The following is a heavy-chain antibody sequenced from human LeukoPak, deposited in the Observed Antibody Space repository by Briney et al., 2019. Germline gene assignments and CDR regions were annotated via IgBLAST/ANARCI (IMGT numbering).Heavy chain of an antibody. Sequence: GGSLRLSCAASGFTFSSYAMHWVRQAPGKGLEWVAVISYDGSNKYYADSVKGRFPISRDNSKNTLYLQMNSLRAEDTAVYYCARESGLKEWGQGTLVSVSS. D-gene: IGHD3-10*01. V-gene: IGHV3-30-3*01. J-gene: IGHJ4*02. CDR1: GFTFSSYA. CDR3: ARESGLKE. CDR2: ISYDGSNK.